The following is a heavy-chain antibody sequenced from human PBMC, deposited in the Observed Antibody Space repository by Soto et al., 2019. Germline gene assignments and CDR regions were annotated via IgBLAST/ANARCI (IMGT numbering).Heavy chain of an antibody. Sequence: PGGSLRLSCTTSGFTFGDYAMSWFRQAPGKGLEWIGYIRSNTYGGTTEYAASVKGRFTISRDDSKRVAHLQMNSLETEDTAVYFCARRKYLDYWGQVTLVTVSS. CDR1: GFTFGDYA. CDR3: ARRKYLDY. D-gene: IGHD6-6*01. J-gene: IGHJ4*02. V-gene: IGHV3-49*03. CDR2: IRSNTYGGTT.